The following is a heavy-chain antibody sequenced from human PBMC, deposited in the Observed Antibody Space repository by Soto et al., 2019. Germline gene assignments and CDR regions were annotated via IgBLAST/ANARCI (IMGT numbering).Heavy chain of an antibody. J-gene: IGHJ6*02. CDR2: INAGNGNT. CDR3: ASAYCGGDCSNYYYGMDV. CDR1: GYTFTSYA. V-gene: IGHV1-3*01. Sequence: GASVKVSCKASGYTFTSYAMHWMRQAPGQRLEWMGWINAGNGNTKYSQKFQGRVTITRDTSASTAYMELSSLRSEDTAVYYCASAYCGGDCSNYYYGMDVWGQGTTVTVSS. D-gene: IGHD2-21*02.